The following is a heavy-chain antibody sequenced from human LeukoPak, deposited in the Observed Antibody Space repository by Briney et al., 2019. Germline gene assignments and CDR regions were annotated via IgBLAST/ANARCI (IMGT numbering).Heavy chain of an antibody. CDR2: IYLSGGT. J-gene: IGHJ6*03. D-gene: IGHD3-16*01. Sequence: PSETLSLTCTVSGGSISSGGYYWSWIRQPPGKGLKWIGSIYLSGGTSYNPSLKSRVTISVDRSKNQFSLKLSSVTAADTAVYYCAREGGDSVRSLPGFAVEFYYYYMDVWGKGTTVTVSS. CDR3: AREGGDSVRSLPGFAVEFYYYYMDV. CDR1: GGSISSGGYY. V-gene: IGHV4-30-2*01.